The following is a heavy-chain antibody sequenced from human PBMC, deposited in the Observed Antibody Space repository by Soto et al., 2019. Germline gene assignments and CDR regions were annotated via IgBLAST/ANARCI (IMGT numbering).Heavy chain of an antibody. CDR3: ARGLWSGELFGY. J-gene: IGHJ4*02. CDR1: GYTFTSYD. D-gene: IGHD3-10*01. V-gene: IGHV1-8*01. CDR2: MNPNSGNT. Sequence: ASVKVSCKASGYTFTSYDINWVRQATGQGLEWMGWMNPNSGNTGYAQKFQGRVTMTRNTSISTAYMELSSLRSEDTAVYYCARGLWSGELFGYWGQGTLVTVSS.